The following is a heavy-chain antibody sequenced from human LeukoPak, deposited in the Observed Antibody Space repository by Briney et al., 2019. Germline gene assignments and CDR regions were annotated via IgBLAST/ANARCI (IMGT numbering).Heavy chain of an antibody. CDR1: GGSFSGYY. D-gene: IGHD3-22*01. CDR3: ARASSPYYDSSGYPTLDV. V-gene: IGHV4-59*10. Sequence: SETLSLTCAVYGGSFSGYYWSWIRQPAGKGLEWIGRIYTSGSTNYNPSLKSRVTMSVDTSKNQFSLKLSSVTAADTAVYYCARASSPYYDSSGYPTLDVWGKGTTVTISS. CDR2: IYTSGST. J-gene: IGHJ6*04.